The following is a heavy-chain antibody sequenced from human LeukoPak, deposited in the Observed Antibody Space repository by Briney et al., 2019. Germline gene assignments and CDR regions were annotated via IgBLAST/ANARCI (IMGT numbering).Heavy chain of an antibody. V-gene: IGHV3-74*03. J-gene: IGHJ5*02. Sequence: PGGSLRLSCAATGLTLSRYWMHWVRQAPGKGLVWVSRIDTDASTTTYADSVKGRFTISRDNAKDTLNLQMNSLRAEDTAVYFCASDCSDSSIYYPDNWFDPWGQGTLVTVSS. D-gene: IGHD3-22*01. CDR1: GLTLSRYW. CDR2: IDTDASTT. CDR3: ASDCSDSSIYYPDNWFDP.